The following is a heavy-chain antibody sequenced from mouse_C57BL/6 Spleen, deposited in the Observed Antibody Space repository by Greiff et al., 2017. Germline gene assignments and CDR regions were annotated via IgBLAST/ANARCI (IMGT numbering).Heavy chain of an antibody. CDR1: GYSITSGYY. J-gene: IGHJ2*01. D-gene: IGHD1-1*01. Sequence: ESGPGLVKPSQSLFLTCSVTGYSITSGYYWNWIRQFPGNKLEWMGYISYDGSNNYNPSLKNRISITRDTSKNQFFLKLNSVTTEDTATYYCARENYGSSYGYFDYWGQGTTLTVSS. CDR2: ISYDGSN. V-gene: IGHV3-6*01. CDR3: ARENYGSSYGYFDY.